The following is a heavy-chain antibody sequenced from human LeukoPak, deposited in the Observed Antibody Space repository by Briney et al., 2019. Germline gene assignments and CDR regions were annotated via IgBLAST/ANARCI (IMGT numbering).Heavy chain of an antibody. J-gene: IGHJ5*02. CDR1: GGSISSSSYY. CDR2: IYYSGST. CDR3: ARDWDYDFWSGAFPNWFDP. D-gene: IGHD3-3*01. Sequence: SETLSLTCTVSGGSISSSSYYWGWIRQPPGKGLEWIGSIYYSGSTYYNPSLKSRVTISVDTSKNQFSLKLSSVTAADTAVYYCARDWDYDFWSGAFPNWFDPWGQGTLVTVSS. V-gene: IGHV4-39*02.